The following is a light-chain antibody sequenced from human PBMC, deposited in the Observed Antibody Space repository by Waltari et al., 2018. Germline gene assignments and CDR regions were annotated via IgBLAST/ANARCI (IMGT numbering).Light chain of an antibody. CDR1: QSVSSY. CDR3: QQRSNWAPEVT. J-gene: IGKJ4*01. Sequence: EIVLTQSPATLSLSPGERATLSCRASQSVSSYLAWYQQKPGQAPRLLIYDASNRATCHPSRFSGSGSGNELPLTIRRLEPEEFAGYYCQQRSNWAPEVTFGGGTKVEIK. CDR2: DAS. V-gene: IGKV3-11*01.